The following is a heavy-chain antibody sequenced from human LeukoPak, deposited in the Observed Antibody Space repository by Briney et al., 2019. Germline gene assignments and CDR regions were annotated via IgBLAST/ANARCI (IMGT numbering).Heavy chain of an antibody. J-gene: IGHJ4*02. D-gene: IGHD2-21*02. V-gene: IGHV3-21*04. CDR1: GFTFSSYS. CDR3: AKDREGGDCSH. Sequence: GGSLRLSCAASGFTFSSYSMNWVRQAPGKGLEWVSSISSSSSYTFYADSVKGRFTISRDNANNSLYLQMSSLRAEDTAVYYCAKDREGGDCSHWGQGTLVTVSS. CDR2: ISSSSSYT.